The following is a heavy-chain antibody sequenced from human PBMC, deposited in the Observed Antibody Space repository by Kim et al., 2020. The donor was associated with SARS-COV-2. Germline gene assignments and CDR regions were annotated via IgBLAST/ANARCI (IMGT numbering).Heavy chain of an antibody. CDR3: ARVQWFDDH. V-gene: IGHV3-7*01. CDR2: IKPDGSAT. CDR1: GFTLSDYW. D-gene: IGHD3-10*01. J-gene: IGHJ5*02. Sequence: GGSLRLSCAASGFTLSDYWMTWLRLAPGKGLEWVATIKPDGSATYYVDSVKGRFTISRDNARNSLYLQMNSLRVDDTAVYYCARVQWFDDHWGQGTLVTVSS.